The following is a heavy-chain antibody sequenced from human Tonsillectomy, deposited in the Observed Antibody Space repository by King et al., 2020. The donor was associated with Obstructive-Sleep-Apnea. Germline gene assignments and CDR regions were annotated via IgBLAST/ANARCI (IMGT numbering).Heavy chain of an antibody. CDR3: ARGSSRSFDI. D-gene: IGHD2-2*01. J-gene: IGHJ4*02. Sequence: VQLVESGAEVKKPGASVKVSCKASGYTFSSADINWVRQATGQGLEWMGWMNSNSGNSGYVQKFQGRVTMTRGPSISTAYLEVRTLRSEDTAVYYCARGSSRSFDIWGQGTLVTVSS. CDR2: MNSNSGNS. V-gene: IGHV1-8*01. CDR1: GYTFSSAD.